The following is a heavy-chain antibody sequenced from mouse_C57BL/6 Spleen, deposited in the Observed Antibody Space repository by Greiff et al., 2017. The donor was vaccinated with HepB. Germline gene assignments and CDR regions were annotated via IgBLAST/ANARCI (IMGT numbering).Heavy chain of an antibody. CDR2: INPNNGGT. Sequence: VQLQQFGPELVKPGASVKMFCKAPGYTFPDYNLPWGKQSHGKSLEWIGYINPNNGGTSDNQKFKGKATLTVNKSSSTAYMELRSLTSEDSAVYYCARRVVDYWGQGTTLTVSS. J-gene: IGHJ2*01. V-gene: IGHV1-22*01. D-gene: IGHD1-1*01. CDR3: ARRVVDY. CDR1: GYTFPDYN.